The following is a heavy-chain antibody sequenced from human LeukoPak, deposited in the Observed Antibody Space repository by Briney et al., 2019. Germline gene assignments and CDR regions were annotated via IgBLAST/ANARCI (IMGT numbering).Heavy chain of an antibody. CDR1: GGSFSGYY. CDR3: ARDFGTYSSSWSNFDY. D-gene: IGHD6-13*01. Sequence: SETLSLTCAVYGGSFSGYYWSWIRQPPGKGLEWIGEINHSGSTNYNPSLKSRVTISVDTSKNQFSLKLSSVTAADTAVYYCARDFGTYSSSWSNFDYWGQGTLVTVSS. CDR2: INHSGST. V-gene: IGHV4-34*01. J-gene: IGHJ4*02.